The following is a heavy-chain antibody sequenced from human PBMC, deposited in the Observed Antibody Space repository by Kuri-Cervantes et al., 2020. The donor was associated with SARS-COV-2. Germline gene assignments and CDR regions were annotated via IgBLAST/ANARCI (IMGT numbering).Heavy chain of an antibody. CDR2: ISSSGSTI. CDR3: ARPEMVRGVDY. D-gene: IGHD5-24*01. V-gene: IGHV3-11*01. Sequence: GEPLKISCAASGFTFSDYYMSWIRQAPGKGLEWVSYISSSGSTIYYADSVKGQFTISRDNAKNSLYLQMNSLRAEDTAVYYCARPEMVRGVDYWGQGTLVTVSS. J-gene: IGHJ4*02. CDR1: GFTFSDYY.